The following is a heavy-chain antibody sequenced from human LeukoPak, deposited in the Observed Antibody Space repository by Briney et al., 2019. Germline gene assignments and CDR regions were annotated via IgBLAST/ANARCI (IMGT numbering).Heavy chain of an antibody. D-gene: IGHD2-15*01. CDR3: ARRASMGSWYFFDY. CDR1: GGSISSYY. Sequence: SETLSLTCAGSGGSISSYYWSWIRQPPGEGLEWIGYIYYSGSTNYNPSLKSRVTISVDTSKNQFSLKLSSVTAADTAVYYCARRASMGSWYFFDYWGQGALVTVSS. J-gene: IGHJ4*02. CDR2: IYYSGST. V-gene: IGHV4-59*08.